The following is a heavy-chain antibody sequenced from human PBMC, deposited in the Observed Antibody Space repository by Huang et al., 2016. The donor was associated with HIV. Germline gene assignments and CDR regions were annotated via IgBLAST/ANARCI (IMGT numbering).Heavy chain of an antibody. Sequence: EVQLLESGGGLVQPGGSLRLSCAASGFTFSSYAMSWVRQAPGNGREWVSSITGRGSSSYYADSVKGRFTISRDNSKNTLYLQMNSLRAEDTAIYYCAKADSGAAAGSLVDYWGQGTLVTVSS. CDR3: AKADSGAAAGSLVDY. V-gene: IGHV3-23*01. CDR1: GFTFSSYA. CDR2: ITGRGSSS. J-gene: IGHJ4*02. D-gene: IGHD6-13*01.